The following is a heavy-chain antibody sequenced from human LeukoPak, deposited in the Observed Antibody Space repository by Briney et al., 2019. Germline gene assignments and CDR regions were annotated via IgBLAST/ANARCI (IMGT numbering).Heavy chain of an antibody. Sequence: SVQVSCKTSGYIFAHNGISWVRQAPGQGLEWMGGIIPIFGTANYAQKFQGRVTITADESTSTAYMELSSLRSEDTAVYYCAIGPGYSSSWYYYYYGMDVWGQGTTVTVSS. J-gene: IGHJ6*02. CDR3: AIGPGYSSSWYYYYYGMDV. D-gene: IGHD6-13*01. CDR1: GYIFAHNG. V-gene: IGHV1-69*13. CDR2: IIPIFGTA.